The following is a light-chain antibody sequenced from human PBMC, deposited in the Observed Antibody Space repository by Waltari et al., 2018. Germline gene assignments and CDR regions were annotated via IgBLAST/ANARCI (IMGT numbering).Light chain of an antibody. CDR3: SSYVANNNPV. CDR2: EVS. V-gene: IGLV2-8*01. CDR1: SSDVGGSNF. Sequence: QSALTPPPSASGSPGQSVTIPCTGTSSDVGGSNFVSWYQHHPGKAPRLIIYEVSERPSGVPDRFSGSKSGNTASLTVSGLQAEDEADYYCSSYVANNNPVFGGGTKLTVL. J-gene: IGLJ2*01.